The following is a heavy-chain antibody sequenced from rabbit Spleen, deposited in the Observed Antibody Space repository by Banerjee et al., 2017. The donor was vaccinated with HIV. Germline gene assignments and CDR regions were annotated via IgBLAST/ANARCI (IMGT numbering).Heavy chain of an antibody. CDR3: ARKDDWGVDYFTL. J-gene: IGHJ4*01. D-gene: IGHD4-1*01. CDR1: GLDFSSRYW. V-gene: IGHV1S43*01. Sequence: QEQLVEYGGDLVQPEGSLTLTCKGSGLDFSSRYWICWVRQAPGKGLECIGCIYTGSGSTRYASWAKGRFTISTSTSLNTVTLQMTSLTAADTATYFCARKDDWGVDYFTLWGPGTLVTVS. CDR2: IYTGSGST.